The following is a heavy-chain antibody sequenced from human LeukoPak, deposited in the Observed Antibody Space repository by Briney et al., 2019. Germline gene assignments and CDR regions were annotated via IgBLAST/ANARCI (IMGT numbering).Heavy chain of an antibody. CDR3: ARDQKISRSGYSSGWYADFDY. CDR1: GYNFISYG. J-gene: IGHJ4*02. Sequence: GASVKVSCKASGYNFISYGISWVRQAPGQGLEWMGWIAAYNGHINYAQNLQGRVTMTTDTPSSTAYMVLSSLTSDDTAVYYCARDQKISRSGYSSGWYADFDYWGQGTLVTVSS. D-gene: IGHD6-19*01. CDR2: IAAYNGHI. V-gene: IGHV1-18*01.